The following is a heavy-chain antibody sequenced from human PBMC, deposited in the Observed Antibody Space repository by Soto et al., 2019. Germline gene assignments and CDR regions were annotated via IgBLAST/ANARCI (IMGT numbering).Heavy chain of an antibody. J-gene: IGHJ4*02. CDR2: ISAYNGNT. CDR3: ALSRLDPIDY. V-gene: IGHV1-18*01. Sequence: SVKPCSKASGYTITSYVVIWVRQAPGEGLEWMGWISAYNGNTNYAQKLQGRVTMTTDTSTSTAYMELRSLRSDDTAVYYCALSRLDPIDYWGQGTLVTVSS. D-gene: IGHD3-22*01. CDR1: GYTITSYV.